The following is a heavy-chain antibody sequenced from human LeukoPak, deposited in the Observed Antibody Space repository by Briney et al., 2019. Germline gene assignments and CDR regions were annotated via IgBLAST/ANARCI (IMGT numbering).Heavy chain of an antibody. D-gene: IGHD2/OR15-2a*01. V-gene: IGHV3-48*03. CDR1: GFTFSSYE. CDR2: ISSSGSTI. J-gene: IGHJ5*02. Sequence: GGSLRLSCAASGFTFSSYEMNWVRQAPGKGLAWVSYISSSGSTIYYADSVKGRFTISRDNSKNTLYLQMNSLRAEDTALYYWAKVTFEGVDPWGEGTLVTVSS. CDR3: AKVTFEGVDP.